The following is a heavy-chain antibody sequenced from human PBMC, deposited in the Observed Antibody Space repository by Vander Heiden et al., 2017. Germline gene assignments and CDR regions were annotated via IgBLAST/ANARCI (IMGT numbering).Heavy chain of an antibody. Sequence: QVQLQESGPGLVKPSGTLSHTSAVSGGSITSNWWTWVRQPPGKGLEWIGEIFHTGNINYNPSLRSRTTISLDKSKNQFSLNVHAVTAADTAVYYCARNGYYSADDWGPGILVTVSS. D-gene: IGHD3-3*01. V-gene: IGHV4-4*02. CDR1: GGSITSNW. CDR3: ARNGYYSADD. J-gene: IGHJ4*02. CDR2: IFHTGNI.